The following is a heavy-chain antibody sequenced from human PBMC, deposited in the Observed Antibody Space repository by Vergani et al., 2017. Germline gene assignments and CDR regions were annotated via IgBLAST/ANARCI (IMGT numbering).Heavy chain of an antibody. CDR3: ARHENYYDSSGYRVSWWELGAFDI. CDR1: GYSFTSYW. V-gene: IGHV5-51*01. Sequence: EVQLVQSGAEVKKPGESLKISCKGSGYSFTSYWIGWVRQMPGKGLEWMGNIYPGDSDTRYSPSFQGQVTISADKSISTAYLQWSSLKASDTTMYYCARHENYYDSSGYRVSWWELGAFDIWGQGTMVTVSS. J-gene: IGHJ3*02. D-gene: IGHD3-22*01. CDR2: IYPGDSDT.